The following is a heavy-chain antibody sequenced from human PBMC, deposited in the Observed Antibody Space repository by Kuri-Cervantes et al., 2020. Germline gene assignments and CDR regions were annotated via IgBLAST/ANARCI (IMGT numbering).Heavy chain of an antibody. CDR2: ISSNGGST. J-gene: IGHJ6*02. D-gene: IGHD3-16*02. CDR1: GFTFSSYA. CDR3: ARDRGLSSVSYYYYGMDV. V-gene: IGHV3-64*01. Sequence: GGSLRLSCAASGFTFSSYAMHWVRQAPGKGLEYVSAISSNGGSTYYANSVKGRFTISRDNSKNTLYLQMNSLRAEDTAVYYCARDRGLSSVSYYYYGMDVWGQGTTVTVSS.